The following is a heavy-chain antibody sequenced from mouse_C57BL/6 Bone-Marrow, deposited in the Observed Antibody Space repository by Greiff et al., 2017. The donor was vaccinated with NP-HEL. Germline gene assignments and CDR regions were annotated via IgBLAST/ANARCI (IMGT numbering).Heavy chain of an antibody. D-gene: IGHD1-1*02. V-gene: IGHV1-59*01. Sequence: VQLQQPGAELVRPGTSVKLSCKASGYTFTSYWMHWVKQRPGQGLEWIGVIDPSDSYTNYNQKFKGKATLTVDTSSSTAYMQLSSLTSEDSAVDYCARWGGRAYWGQGTLVTVSA. CDR3: ARWGGRAY. CDR2: IDPSDSYT. J-gene: IGHJ3*01. CDR1: GYTFTSYW.